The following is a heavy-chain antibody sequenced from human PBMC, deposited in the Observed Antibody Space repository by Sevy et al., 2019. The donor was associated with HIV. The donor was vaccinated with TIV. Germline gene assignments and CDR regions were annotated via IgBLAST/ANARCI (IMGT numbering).Heavy chain of an antibody. CDR1: GGSTSTYY. J-gene: IGHJ6*02. CDR3: ARGGGRTDWGMDV. CDR2: ISDSGFS. V-gene: IGHV4-59*01. Sequence: SETLSLTCTVSGGSTSTYYWNWIRQPPGKGLEWIGYISDSGFSNDNPSLRSRVTMSIDTSKNQFSLRLTSVSAADTAVYYCARGGGRTDWGMDVWGPGTTVTVSS. D-gene: IGHD1-1*01.